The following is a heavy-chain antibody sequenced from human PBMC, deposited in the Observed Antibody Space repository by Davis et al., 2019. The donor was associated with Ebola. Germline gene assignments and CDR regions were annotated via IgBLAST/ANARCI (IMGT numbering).Heavy chain of an antibody. J-gene: IGHJ4*02. CDR2: IDPSDSYT. CDR3: ARRPRNGLSSGYPFDY. V-gene: IGHV5-10-1*01. Sequence: GESLKISCKGSGYSFTSYWISWVRQMPGKGLEWMGRIDPSDSYTNYSPSFQGHVTISADKSISTAYLQWSSLKASDTAMYYCARRPRNGLSSGYPFDYWGQGTLVTVSS. D-gene: IGHD3-22*01. CDR1: GYSFTSYW.